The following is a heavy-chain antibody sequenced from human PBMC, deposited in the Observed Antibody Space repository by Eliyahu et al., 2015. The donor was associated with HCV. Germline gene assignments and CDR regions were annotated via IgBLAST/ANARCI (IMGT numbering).Heavy chain of an antibody. Sequence: QVQLQESGPGLVKPSETLSLTCXVSXGSITTYYWXWIRQPPGKGLEWIGYIHYSGGTNYNPSLKSXVTISLDTSKNQFSLNLTSVTAADTAMYYCASGGGGIAVTGTGGWFDPWGQGTLVTVSS. CDR2: IHYSGGT. CDR1: XGSITTYY. J-gene: IGHJ5*02. D-gene: IGHD6-19*01. CDR3: ASGGGGIAVTGTGGWFDP. V-gene: IGHV4-59*01.